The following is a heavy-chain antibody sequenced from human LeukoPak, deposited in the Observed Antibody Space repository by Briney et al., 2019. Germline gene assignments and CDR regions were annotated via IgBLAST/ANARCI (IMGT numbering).Heavy chain of an antibody. D-gene: IGHD6-13*01. Sequence: SETLSLTCTVSGGSISSSSYYWGWIRQPPGKGLEWIGSIYYSGSTYYNPSLKSRVTISVDTSKNQFSLKLSSVTAADTAVYYCARDWGSSWSQNAFDIWGQGTMVTVSS. CDR3: ARDWGSSWSQNAFDI. CDR2: IYYSGST. V-gene: IGHV4-39*07. J-gene: IGHJ3*02. CDR1: GGSISSSSYY.